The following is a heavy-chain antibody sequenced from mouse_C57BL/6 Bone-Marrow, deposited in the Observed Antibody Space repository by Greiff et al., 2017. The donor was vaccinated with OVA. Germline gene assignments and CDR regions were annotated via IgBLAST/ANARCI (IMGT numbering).Heavy chain of an antibody. V-gene: IGHV2-2*01. J-gene: IGHJ4*01. Sequence: QVQLQQSGPGLVQPSQSLSITCTVSGFSLTSYGVHWVRQSPGKGLEWLGVIWRGGSTDYNAAFISRLSISKDNSKSQVFFKMNSLQADDTAIYYCARNEGYYYAMDYWGQGTSVTVSS. CDR2: IWRGGST. CDR3: ARNEGYYYAMDY. CDR1: GFSLTSYG. D-gene: IGHD3-3*01.